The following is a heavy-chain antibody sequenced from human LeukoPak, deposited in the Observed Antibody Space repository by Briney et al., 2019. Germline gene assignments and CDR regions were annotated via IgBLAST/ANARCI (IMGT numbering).Heavy chain of an antibody. CDR1: GFTFSDYN. V-gene: IGHV3-11*04. J-gene: IGHJ6*03. CDR2: ISRSGSTK. Sequence: GGSLRLSCAASGFTFSDYNMRWIRQAPGKGLEWVSSISRSGSTKYYADSVKGRFTISRDNSKNTLYLQMNSLRAEDTAVYYCAKLSTYSSGATNGYYYMDVWGKGTTVTISS. D-gene: IGHD3-22*01. CDR3: AKLSTYSSGATNGYYYMDV.